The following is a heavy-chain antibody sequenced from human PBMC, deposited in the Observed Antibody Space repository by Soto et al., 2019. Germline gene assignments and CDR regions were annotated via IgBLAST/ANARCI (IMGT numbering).Heavy chain of an antibody. J-gene: IGHJ5*02. CDR1: GGSVSSGSYY. Sequence: SETLSLTCTVSGGSVSSGSYYWSWIRQPPGKGLEWIGYIYYSGSTNYNPSLKSRVTISVDTSKNQFSLKLSSVTAADTAVYYCARTALVAARPLDPWGQGTLVTVS. CDR3: ARTALVAARPLDP. D-gene: IGHD6-6*01. CDR2: IYYSGST. V-gene: IGHV4-61*01.